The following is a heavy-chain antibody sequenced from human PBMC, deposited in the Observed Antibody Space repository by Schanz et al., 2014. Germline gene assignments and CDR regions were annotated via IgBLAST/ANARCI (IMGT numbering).Heavy chain of an antibody. CDR1: GFTFTNYA. CDR2: ISGSGGST. J-gene: IGHJ4*02. D-gene: IGHD3-9*01. CDR3: AKDHAGSDILTALGN. Sequence: EVQLLESGGGLVQPGGSLRLSCAASGFTFTNYAMTWVRQAPGKGLEWVSGISGSGGSTYDADSVKGQFTISRDNSKNTLYLQMNSLRAEDTAVYYCAKDHAGSDILTALGNWGQGTLVTVSS. V-gene: IGHV3-23*01.